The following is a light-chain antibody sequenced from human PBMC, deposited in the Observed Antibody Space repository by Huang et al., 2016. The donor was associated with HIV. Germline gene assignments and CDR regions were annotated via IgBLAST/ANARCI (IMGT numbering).Light chain of an antibody. J-gene: IGKJ1*01. CDR2: KAS. CDR1: QSISSS. CDR3: QQYKIYSWT. Sequence: DIQMTQSPSTLSASVGDRVTITCRASQSISSSLAWYQQKPGKAPKLLIYKASNLESGVPSTFSGSGSGTEFPLTISSLQPDDFATYYCQQYKIYSWTFGQGTKVEIK. V-gene: IGKV1-5*03.